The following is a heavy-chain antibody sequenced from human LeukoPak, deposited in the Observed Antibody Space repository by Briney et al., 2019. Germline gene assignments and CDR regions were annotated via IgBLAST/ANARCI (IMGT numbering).Heavy chain of an antibody. CDR1: EFTFSKYG. D-gene: IGHD5-18*01. CDR3: AKDPRDNTAMVSYYMDV. CDR2: ISYDGTNK. J-gene: IGHJ6*03. V-gene: IGHV3-30*18. Sequence: GGSLRLSCAASEFTFSKYGMHWVRQAPGKGLGWVGVISYDGTNKYYADSVKGRFTISRDNSKNTLYLQMNSLRAEDTAVYYCAKDPRDNTAMVSYYMDVWGKGTTVTVSS.